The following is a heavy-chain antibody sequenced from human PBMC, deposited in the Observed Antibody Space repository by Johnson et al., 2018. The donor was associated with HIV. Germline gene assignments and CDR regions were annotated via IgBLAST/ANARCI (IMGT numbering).Heavy chain of an antibody. CDR2: VWYDGSNK. D-gene: IGHD3-3*01. J-gene: IGHJ3*02. Sequence: QVQLVESGGGVVQPGRSLRLSCAASGCAFSSYGMHWVRQAPGKGLEWVAGVWYDGSNKYYADSVKGRFTISRDNAKNSLYLQMNSLRAEDTAVYYCARGSPYYNFWSGYVDAFDIWGQGTMVTVSS. CDR3: ARGSPYYNFWSGYVDAFDI. V-gene: IGHV3-33*08. CDR1: GCAFSSYG.